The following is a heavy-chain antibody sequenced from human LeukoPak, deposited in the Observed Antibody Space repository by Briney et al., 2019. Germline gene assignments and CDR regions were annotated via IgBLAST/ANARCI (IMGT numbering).Heavy chain of an antibody. CDR3: AKDGKFGGGSPGDAFDI. Sequence: GGSLRLSCAASGFTFSNHAMSWVRQAPGKGLEWVSVISGSGGTTYYADSVKGRFTISRDNSKKMLHLQMNSLRAEDTAVYYCAKDGKFGGGSPGDAFDIWGQGTMVIVSS. D-gene: IGHD3-16*01. CDR1: GFTFSNHA. CDR2: ISGSGGTT. V-gene: IGHV3-23*01. J-gene: IGHJ3*02.